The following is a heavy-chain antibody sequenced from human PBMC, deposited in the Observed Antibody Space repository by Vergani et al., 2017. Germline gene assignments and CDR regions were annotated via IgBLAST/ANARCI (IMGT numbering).Heavy chain of an antibody. Sequence: QVQLVQSGAEVKKPGASVEVSCKASGYTFTDYFMHWVRQAPGQGLEWMGWINPNSGGTNYAQKFQGRVTMTRETSISTAYMELSNLRSDDTAVYYCAXVGTSSNRDYFDYWGQGTLVTVSS. CDR2: INPNSGGT. D-gene: IGHD2-2*01. J-gene: IGHJ4*02. CDR1: GYTFTDYF. V-gene: IGHV1-2*02. CDR3: AXVGTSSNRDYFDY.